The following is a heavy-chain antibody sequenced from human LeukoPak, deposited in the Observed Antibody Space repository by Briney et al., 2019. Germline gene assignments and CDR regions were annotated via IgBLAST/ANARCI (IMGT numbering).Heavy chain of an antibody. CDR1: GGSISSYY. J-gene: IGHJ3*01. CDR3: AKSQVLAEDVFNV. CDR2: IYDSGST. V-gene: IGHV4-59*01. Sequence: SETLSLTCTVSGGSISSYYWSWIRQPPGKGLEWIGYIYDSGSTNYNPSLKSRVSISVDTSKKQFSLKLSSVTAADTAVYYCAKSQVLAEDVFNVWGQGTMVTVSS.